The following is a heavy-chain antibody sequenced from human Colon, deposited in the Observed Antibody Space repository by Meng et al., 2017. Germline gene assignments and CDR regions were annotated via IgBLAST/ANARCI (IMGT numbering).Heavy chain of an antibody. CDR1: WSYSGTSGVG. D-gene: IGHD5-12*01. J-gene: IGHJ4*02. V-gene: IGHV2-5*02. CDR3: AHRRSRTYSFDY. Sequence: EPPNKPSSLASTSCWSYSGTSGVGVGCRREPPKKPLELVELIYWDDAKRYSLSLKSRLTITKDTYKNQVVLTLTNMDPVDTATYYCAHRRSRTYSFDYWGQGTLVTVSS. CDR2: IYWDDAK.